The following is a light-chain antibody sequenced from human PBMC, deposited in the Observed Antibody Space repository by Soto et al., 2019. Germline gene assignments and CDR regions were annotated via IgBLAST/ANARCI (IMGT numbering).Light chain of an antibody. J-gene: IGKJ2*01. CDR2: DAS. V-gene: IGKV1-33*01. CDR3: QQYDNLPT. CDR1: QDIDNY. Sequence: DLQMTPSPSSLSASVGDRVTITCQASQDIDNYLNWYQQKPGKAPKLLINDASNLETGVPSRFSGSGSGTDFTFTISSLQPEDIATYYCQQYDNLPTFGQGTKLEIK.